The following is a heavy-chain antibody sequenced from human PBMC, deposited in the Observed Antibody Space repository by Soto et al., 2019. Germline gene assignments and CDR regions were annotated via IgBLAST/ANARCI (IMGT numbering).Heavy chain of an antibody. CDR2: IYYSGST. J-gene: IGHJ4*02. D-gene: IGHD3-22*01. Sequence: SETLSLTCTVSGGSCCSSPGYYWGWMRQPPGKGLEWIGYIYYSGSTNYNPSLKSRVTISVDTSKNQFSLKLSSVTAADTAVYYCAREDDSSGYSFDYWGQGTLVTVSS. CDR3: AREDDSSGYSFDY. V-gene: IGHV4-61*08. CDR1: GGSCCSSPGYY.